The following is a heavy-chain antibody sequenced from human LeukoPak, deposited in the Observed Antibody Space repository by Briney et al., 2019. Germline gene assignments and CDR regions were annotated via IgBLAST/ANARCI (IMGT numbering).Heavy chain of an antibody. Sequence: GGSLRLSCTASGFTFGDYAMSWVRQAPGKGLEWVGFIRSKAYGGTTEYAASVKGRFTISRDDSKSIAYLQMNSLKTEDTAVYYCTRDVADYDCSSDYWGQGTLVTVSS. V-gene: IGHV3-49*04. D-gene: IGHD5-12*01. CDR3: TRDVADYDCSSDY. CDR2: IRSKAYGGTT. J-gene: IGHJ4*02. CDR1: GFTFGDYA.